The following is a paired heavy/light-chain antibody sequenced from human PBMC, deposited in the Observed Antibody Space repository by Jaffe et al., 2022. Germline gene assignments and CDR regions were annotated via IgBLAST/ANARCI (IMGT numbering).Light chain of an antibody. V-gene: IGLV2-14*03. CDR2: DVS. Sequence: QSALTQPASVSGSPGQSITISCTGTSSDVGGYNYVSWYQQHPGKAPKLMIYDVSNRPSGVSNRFSGSKSGNTASLTISGLQAEDEADYYCSSYTSSSTLVFGGGTQLTVL. J-gene: IGLJ7*01. CDR1: SSDVGGYNY. CDR3: SSYTSSSTLV.
Heavy chain of an antibody. CDR2: ISSSGSTI. J-gene: IGHJ6*03. CDR1: GFTFSSYE. D-gene: IGHD3-22*01. CDR3: ARDGQYYYDSSGYDPGYMDV. V-gene: IGHV3-48*03. Sequence: EVQLVESGGGLVQPGGSLRLSCAASGFTFSSYEMNWVRQAPGKGLEWVSYISSSGSTIYYADSVKGRFTISRDNAKNSLYLQMNSLRAEDTAVYYCARDGQYYYDSSGYDPGYMDVWGKGTTVTVSS.